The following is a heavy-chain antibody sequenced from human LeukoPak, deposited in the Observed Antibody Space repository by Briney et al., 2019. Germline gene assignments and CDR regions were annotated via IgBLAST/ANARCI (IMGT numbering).Heavy chain of an antibody. Sequence: PSETLSLTCTVSGDSFSSYYWSWIRQPPGKGLEWIGYIYYSGSTNYNPSLKSRVTISVDTSKNQFSLKLSSVAAADTAVYYCARVGSYGSGSYLSWYDYWGQGTLVTVSS. D-gene: IGHD3-10*01. CDR1: GDSFSSYY. J-gene: IGHJ4*02. V-gene: IGHV4-59*01. CDR3: ARVGSYGSGSYLSWYDY. CDR2: IYYSGST.